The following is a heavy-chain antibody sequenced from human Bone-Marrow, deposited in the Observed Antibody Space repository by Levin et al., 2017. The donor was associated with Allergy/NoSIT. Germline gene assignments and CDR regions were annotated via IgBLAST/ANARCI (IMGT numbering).Heavy chain of an antibody. J-gene: IGHJ5*02. D-gene: IGHD2-2*02. CDR1: GYAFSSYG. CDR3: AREATAYCSSSSCYRGSWFDP. CDR2: ISVFHGDT. Sequence: ASVKVSCKASGYAFSSYGISWVRQAPGQGLEWMGWISVFHGDTKYVQKFQGRVIMTTDTSTSTAYMELRSLISEDTAVYYCAREATAYCSSSSCYRGSWFDPWGQGTLVTVSS. V-gene: IGHV1-18*01.